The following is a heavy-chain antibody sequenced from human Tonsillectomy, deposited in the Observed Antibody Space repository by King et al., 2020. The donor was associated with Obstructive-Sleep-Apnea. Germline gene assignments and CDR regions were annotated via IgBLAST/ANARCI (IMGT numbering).Heavy chain of an antibody. D-gene: IGHD5-12*01. CDR2: MYYSGNT. V-gene: IGHV4-59*08. Sequence: VQLQEPGPGLVKPSETLSLTCSVSGGSINNYYWSWIRQPPGKGLEWIGYMYYSGNTNFNPSLKSRVTISADTSKIQFSLRLSAVTAADTAVYYCARHRGVEDYGGYGDYFDYWGQGTLVTVSS. J-gene: IGHJ4*02. CDR3: ARHRGVEDYGGYGDYFDY. CDR1: GGSINNYY.